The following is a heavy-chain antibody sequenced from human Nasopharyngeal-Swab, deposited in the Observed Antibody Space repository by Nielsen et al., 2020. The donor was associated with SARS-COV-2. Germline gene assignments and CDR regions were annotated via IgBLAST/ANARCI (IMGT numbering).Heavy chain of an antibody. CDR2: IYYSGTT. Sequence: SETLSLTCTISGDSISNNNSYWGWIRQPPGKGLEWIGMIYYSGTTYDNPSLKSRVTISVNPSESQFSLNLNSVTAADTAVYYCARDVWGTYSSSRYSYASLYYYGMDVWGQGTTVTVSS. CDR1: GDSISNNNSY. D-gene: IGHD6-13*01. CDR3: ARDVWGTYSSSRYSYASLYYYGMDV. V-gene: IGHV4-39*02. J-gene: IGHJ6*02.